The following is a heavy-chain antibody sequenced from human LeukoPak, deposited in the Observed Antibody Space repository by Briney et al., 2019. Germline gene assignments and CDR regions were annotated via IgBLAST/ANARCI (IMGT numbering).Heavy chain of an antibody. CDR3: ARGPNYWYFDL. Sequence: SETLFLTCAVYGGSFSGYYWSWIRQPPGKGLEWIGEINHSGSTNYNPSLKSRVTISVDTSKNQFSLKLTSVTAADTAVYYCARGPNYWYFDLWGRGTLVTVSS. CDR2: INHSGST. V-gene: IGHV4-34*01. J-gene: IGHJ2*01. CDR1: GGSFSGYY.